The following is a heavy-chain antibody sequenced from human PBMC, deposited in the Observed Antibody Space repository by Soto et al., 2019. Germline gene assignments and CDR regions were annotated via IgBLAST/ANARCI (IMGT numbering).Heavy chain of an antibody. Sequence: SETLSLTCTVSGDSVSKYYWNWIRQPDAQGLEWIGRIHSTSSPNYNHTLNSRVTMSVDTSKTQFYLKLNLTSVTAADTAVYYCARSPAYGDYANLDTWGQGTLVTVSS. CDR3: ARSPAYGDYANLDT. V-gene: IGHV4-4*07. CDR2: IHSTSSP. D-gene: IGHD4-17*01. CDR1: GDSVSKYY. J-gene: IGHJ5*02.